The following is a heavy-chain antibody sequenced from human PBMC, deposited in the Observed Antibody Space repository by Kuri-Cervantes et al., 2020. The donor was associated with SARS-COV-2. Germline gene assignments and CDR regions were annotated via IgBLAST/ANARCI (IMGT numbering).Heavy chain of an antibody. CDR1: GFTFSDYY. D-gene: IGHD1-26*01. CDR2: ISSSGSTI. CDR3: ARDSYSGSYTRRIDY. J-gene: IGHJ4*02. V-gene: IGHV3-11*04. Sequence: GGSLRLSCAASGFTFSDYYMSWIRQAPGKGLEWVSYISSSGSTIYYADSVKGRFTISRDNAKNSLYLQKNSLRAEDTAVYYCARDSYSGSYTRRIDYWGQGTLVTVSS.